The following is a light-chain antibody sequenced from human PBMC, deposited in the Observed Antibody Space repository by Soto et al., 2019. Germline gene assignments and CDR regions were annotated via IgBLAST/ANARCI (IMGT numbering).Light chain of an antibody. CDR2: GAS. V-gene: IGKV3-15*01. J-gene: IGKJ1*01. CDR3: QQYNNWPPWT. Sequence: EIVMTQSPATLSVSPGERATLSCRASQSVSSNLAGYQHKPGQAPRLLIYGASTMATGIPARFSGSGSGTEFTLTISSLQSEDFAVYYCQQYNNWPPWTFGQGTKVEIK. CDR1: QSVSSN.